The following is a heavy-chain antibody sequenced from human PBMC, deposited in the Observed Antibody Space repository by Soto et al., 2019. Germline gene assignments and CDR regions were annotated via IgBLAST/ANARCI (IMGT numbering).Heavy chain of an antibody. D-gene: IGHD1-1*01. CDR3: TTSHILEREYYYYGMDV. Sequence: GGSLRLSCAASGFTFSNAWMNWVRQAPGKGLEWVGRIKSKTDGGTTDYAAPVKGRFTISRDDSKNTLYLQMNSLKTEDTAVYYCTTSHILEREYYYYGMDVWGQGTTVTVSS. V-gene: IGHV3-15*07. CDR2: IKSKTDGGTT. CDR1: GFTFSNAW. J-gene: IGHJ6*02.